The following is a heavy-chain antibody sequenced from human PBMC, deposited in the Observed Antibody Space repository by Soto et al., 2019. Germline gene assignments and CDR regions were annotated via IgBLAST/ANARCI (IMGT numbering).Heavy chain of an antibody. Sequence: QVQLVQSGAEGKKPGTSVKVSCKAAGYTFTGYYMHWVRQAPGQGLEWMGWINPNSGGTNYAQKLQGWVAMARDTTISTAYMELSRLRSDDTAVYYCARDGLGGYSYSSFSSANYYYYGMDFWGQGTTFTGSS. V-gene: IGHV1-2*04. CDR2: INPNSGGT. J-gene: IGHJ6*02. CDR3: ARDGLGGYSYSSFSSANYYYYGMDF. D-gene: IGHD5-18*01. CDR1: GYTFTGYY.